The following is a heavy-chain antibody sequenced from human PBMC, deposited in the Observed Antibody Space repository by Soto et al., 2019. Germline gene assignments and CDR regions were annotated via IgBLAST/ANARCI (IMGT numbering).Heavy chain of an antibody. D-gene: IGHD3-22*01. CDR3: AKDKGHYYDMSR. CDR2: ISGSGGST. J-gene: IGHJ4*02. CDR1: GFTFSSYA. V-gene: IGHV3-23*01. Sequence: HPGGSLRLSCAASGFTFSSYAMSWVRQAPGKGLEWVSAISGSGGSTYYADSVKGRFTISRDNSKNTLYLQMNSPRAEDTAVYYCAKDKGHYYDMSRWGQGTLVTVSS.